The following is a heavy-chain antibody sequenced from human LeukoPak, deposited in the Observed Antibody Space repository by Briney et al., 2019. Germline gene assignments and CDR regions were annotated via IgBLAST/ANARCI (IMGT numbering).Heavy chain of an antibody. CDR1: GFTFSSYA. J-gene: IGHJ4*02. Sequence: PGGSLRLSCAASGFTFSSYAMSWVRQAPGKGLEWVSAISGSGGSTYYADSVKGRFTISRDNSKNTLYLQMNSLRAEDTAVYYCARDLLRYCSSTSCSDYWGQGTLVTVSS. V-gene: IGHV3-23*01. CDR3: ARDLLRYCSSTSCSDY. D-gene: IGHD2-2*01. CDR2: ISGSGGST.